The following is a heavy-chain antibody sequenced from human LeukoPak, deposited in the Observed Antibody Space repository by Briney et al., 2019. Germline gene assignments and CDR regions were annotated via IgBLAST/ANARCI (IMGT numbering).Heavy chain of an antibody. J-gene: IGHJ6*02. CDR1: GGSISSGSYY. CDR3: ARPGIAAAGPIDYYGMDV. V-gene: IGHV4-61*02. D-gene: IGHD6-13*01. CDR2: IYTSGST. Sequence: SQTLSLTCTVSGGSISSGSYYWSWIRQPAGKGLEWIGRIYTSGSTYYNPSLKSRVTISVDTSKNQFSLKLSSVTAADTAVYYCARPGIAAAGPIDYYGMDVWGQGTTVTVSS.